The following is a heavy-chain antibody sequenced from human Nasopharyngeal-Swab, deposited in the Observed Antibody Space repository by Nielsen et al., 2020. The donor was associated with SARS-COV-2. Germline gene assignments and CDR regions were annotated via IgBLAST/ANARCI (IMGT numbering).Heavy chain of an antibody. CDR2: ITSSSSAT. CDR3: ATGRDYGFDI. CDR1: AFTFRTYS. J-gene: IGHJ3*02. Sequence: SLKISCSASAFTFRTYSMNWVRHAPGKGLDWVSHITSSSSATNYPDFVRGRFTISRDNARNSLYLQMNTLRNEDTAVFYCATGRDYGFDIWGQGTMVAVSS. D-gene: IGHD4/OR15-4a*01. V-gene: IGHV3-48*02.